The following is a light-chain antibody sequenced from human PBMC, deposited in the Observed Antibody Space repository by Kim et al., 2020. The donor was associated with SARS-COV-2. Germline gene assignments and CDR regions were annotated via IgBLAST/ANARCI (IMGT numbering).Light chain of an antibody. J-gene: IGLJ3*02. Sequence: SSELTQDPAVSVALGQTVRITCQGDSLRSYYASWYQQKPGQAPVLVNYSKNKRLSGIPDRFSGSTSGNTASLTITGAQAEDEADYYCNSRDSSDNHWVFG. V-gene: IGLV3-19*01. CDR1: SLRSYY. CDR2: SKN. CDR3: NSRDSSDNHWV.